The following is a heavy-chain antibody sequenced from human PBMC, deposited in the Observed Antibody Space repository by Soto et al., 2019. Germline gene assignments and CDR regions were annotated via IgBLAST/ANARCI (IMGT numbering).Heavy chain of an antibody. D-gene: IGHD3-16*01. CDR1: GFTFSSYD. V-gene: IGHV3-13*05. CDR3: ARGILSGAGAYNYYSYAMDV. J-gene: IGHJ6*02. CDR2: IGTAGDP. Sequence: LRLSCAASGFTFSSYDMHWVRQVTGKGLEWVSVIGTAGDPYYPGSVKGRFTISRGNAKNSLYLQMNSLRAGDTAVYYCARGILSGAGAYNYYSYAMDVWGQGTTVTVSS.